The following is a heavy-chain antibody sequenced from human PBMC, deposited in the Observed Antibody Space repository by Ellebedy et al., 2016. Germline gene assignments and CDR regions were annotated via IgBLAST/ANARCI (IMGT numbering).Heavy chain of an antibody. CDR3: AHSTPRNYGGYPY. CDR1: GFSLTTTGEG. J-gene: IGHJ4*02. D-gene: IGHD5-12*01. V-gene: IGHV2-5*02. CDR2: TFWDDDQ. Sequence: SGPTLVXPTQTLTLTCTFDGFSLTTTGEGVARIRQTPGKALEWLGLTFWDDDQRYKPSLQNRLAITKDTSKKQVVLTMTNMDPVDTATYYCAHSTPRNYGGYPYWGQGILVTVSS.